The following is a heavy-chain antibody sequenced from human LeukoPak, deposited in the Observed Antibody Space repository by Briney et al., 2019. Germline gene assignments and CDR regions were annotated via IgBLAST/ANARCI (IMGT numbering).Heavy chain of an antibody. Sequence: KPSETLSLTCTVSGNSIRSFYWSWIRQPPGKGLEWIGYIYNTGSTEYNPSLKSRVTISVDTSKKQFSLRLSAVTAADTAVYYCARSYHYGSGSYSYYFDYWGQGTLVTVSP. CDR3: ARSYHYGSGSYSYYFDY. V-gene: IGHV4-59*08. D-gene: IGHD3-10*01. J-gene: IGHJ4*02. CDR2: IYNTGST. CDR1: GNSIRSFY.